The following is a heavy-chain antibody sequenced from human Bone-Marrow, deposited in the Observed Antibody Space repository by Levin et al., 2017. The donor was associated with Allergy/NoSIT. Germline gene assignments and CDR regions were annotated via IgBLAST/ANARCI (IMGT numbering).Heavy chain of an antibody. CDR2: IKHDGSGK. D-gene: IGHD3-22*01. CDR1: GLTFSSYW. V-gene: IGHV3-7*01. CDR3: ATYDSTGFSH. J-gene: IGHJ4*02. Sequence: LSLTCAASGLTFSSYWMSWVRQGPGKGLEWVASIKHDGSGKYYVDSVKGRFTISRDNAKNSVYLQMNSPRAGDTAVYYCATYDSTGFSHWGQGTLVTVSS.